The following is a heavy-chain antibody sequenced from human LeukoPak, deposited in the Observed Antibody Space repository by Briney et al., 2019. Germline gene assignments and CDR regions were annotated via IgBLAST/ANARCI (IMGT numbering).Heavy chain of an antibody. CDR1: GGSISRYY. CDR2: IYYSGIT. V-gene: IGHV4-59*08. J-gene: IGHJ6*02. CDR3: ARTRITIFGVVYGMDV. Sequence: SETLSLTCTVSGGSISRYYWSWIRQPPGKGLEWIGYIYYSGITNYNPSLKSRVTISVDTSKNQFSLKLSSVTAADTAVYYCARTRITIFGVVYGMDVWGQGTTVTVSS. D-gene: IGHD3-3*01.